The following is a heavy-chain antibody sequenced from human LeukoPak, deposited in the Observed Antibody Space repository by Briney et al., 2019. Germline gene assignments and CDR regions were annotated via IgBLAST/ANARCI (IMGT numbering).Heavy chain of an antibody. V-gene: IGHV3-48*03. CDR1: GFTFSSFE. D-gene: IGHD2-8*01. J-gene: IGHJ4*02. Sequence: GGSLRLSCAASGFTFSSFEVNWVRQATGKGLEWVSYISASGSSTYYADSVKGRFTISRDNARNFLYLQMHSLSAEDTAVFYCAKRPSAYCSDGGCYFNYWGQGTLVTVSS. CDR2: ISASGSST. CDR3: AKRPSAYCSDGGCYFNY.